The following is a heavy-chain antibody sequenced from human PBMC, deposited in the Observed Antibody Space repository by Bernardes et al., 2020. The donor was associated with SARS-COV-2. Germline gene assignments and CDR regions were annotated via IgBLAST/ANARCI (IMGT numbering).Heavy chain of an antibody. Sequence: SETLSLTCTVSGGSISSYYWSWIRQPPGKGLEWIGYIYYSGSTNYNPSLKSRVTISVDTSKNQFSLKLSSVTAADTAVYYCARSYYDILTGYYGVGLYYFDYWGQGTLVTVSS. J-gene: IGHJ4*02. CDR1: GGSISSYY. D-gene: IGHD3-9*01. CDR3: ARSYYDILTGYYGVGLYYFDY. CDR2: IYYSGST. V-gene: IGHV4-59*01.